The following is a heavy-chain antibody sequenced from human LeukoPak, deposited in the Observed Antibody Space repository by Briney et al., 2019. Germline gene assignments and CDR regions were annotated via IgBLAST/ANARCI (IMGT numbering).Heavy chain of an antibody. CDR1: GFTFSIHS. D-gene: IGHD1-1*01. CDR2: ITSRSTTK. J-gene: IGHJ3*02. V-gene: IGHV3-48*02. CDR3: ARVQTSAFDI. Sequence: GGSLRLSCAASGFTFSIHSMNWVRQAPGRGLEWVSYITSRSTTKQYADSVKGRFTISRENAKSSLYLQMNSLRDEDTAVYYCARVQTSAFDIWGQGTMVTVSS.